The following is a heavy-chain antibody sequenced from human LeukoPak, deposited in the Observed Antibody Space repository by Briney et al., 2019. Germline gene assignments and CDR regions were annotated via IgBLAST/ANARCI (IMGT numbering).Heavy chain of an antibody. J-gene: IGHJ5*02. V-gene: IGHV1-18*01. CDR1: GYTFTSYG. D-gene: IGHD2-15*01. CDR2: ISAYNGNT. CDR3: AREDRVARWFDP. Sequence: ASVKVSCKASGYTFTSYGISWVRQAPGQGLEWMGWISAYNGNTNYAQKLPGRVTMTTDTSTSTAYMELRSLRSDDTAVYYCAREDRVARWFDPWGQGTLVTVSP.